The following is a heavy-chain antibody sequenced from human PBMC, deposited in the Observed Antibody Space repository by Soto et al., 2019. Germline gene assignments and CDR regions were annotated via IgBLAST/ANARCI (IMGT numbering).Heavy chain of an antibody. Sequence: ASVKVSCKASGYTFTGYYMHWVRQAPGQGLEWMGWINPNSGGTNYAQKFQGRVTMTRDTSISTAYMELSRLTSDDTAVYYCASAAVAGTAGLDFWGQGTQVTVSS. V-gene: IGHV1-2*02. CDR2: INPNSGGT. J-gene: IGHJ4*02. D-gene: IGHD6-19*01. CDR3: ASAAVAGTAGLDF. CDR1: GYTFTGYY.